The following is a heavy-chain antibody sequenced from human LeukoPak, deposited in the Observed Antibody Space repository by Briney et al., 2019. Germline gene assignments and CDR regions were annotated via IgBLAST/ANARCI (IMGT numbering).Heavy chain of an antibody. Sequence: GGSLRLSCSASGFTFSSYAMHWVRQAPGKGLEYVSAISSNGGSTYYADSVKGRFTISRDDSKNTLYLQMSSLRAEDTAVYYCVKDPGYCSGGSCYNWFDPWGQGTLVTVSS. CDR3: VKDPGYCSGGSCYNWFDP. CDR2: ISSNGGST. CDR1: GFTFSSYA. D-gene: IGHD2-15*01. J-gene: IGHJ5*02. V-gene: IGHV3-64D*09.